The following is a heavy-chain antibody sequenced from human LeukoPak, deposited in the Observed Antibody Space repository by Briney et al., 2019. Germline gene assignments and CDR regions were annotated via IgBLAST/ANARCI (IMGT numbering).Heavy chain of an antibody. CDR3: ARDRRYYDSSGYDY. CDR2: IYSGGSK. CDR1: GFTVSSNY. Sequence: GGSLRLSCAASGFTVSSNYMSWVRQAPGKGLEWVSVIYSGGSKYYADSVEGRFTISRDNSKNTLNPQMNSMRAEGTAVYYWARDRRYYDSSGYDYWGQGTLVTVSS. D-gene: IGHD3-22*01. J-gene: IGHJ4*02. V-gene: IGHV3-66*01.